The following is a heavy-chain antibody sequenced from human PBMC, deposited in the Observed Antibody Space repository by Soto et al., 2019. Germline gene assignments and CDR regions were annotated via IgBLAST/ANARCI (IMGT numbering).Heavy chain of an antibody. Sequence: QVQLQESGPGLVKPSGTLSLTCAVSGGSISSSNWWSWVRQPPGKGLEWIGEIYHSGSTNYNPSLEGRVTISVDKSKNQFSLKLSSVTAADTAVYYCARLLLAVAGDYYGMDVWGQGTTVTVSS. V-gene: IGHV4-4*02. CDR2: IYHSGST. D-gene: IGHD6-19*01. CDR1: GGSISSSNW. J-gene: IGHJ6*02. CDR3: ARLLLAVAGDYYGMDV.